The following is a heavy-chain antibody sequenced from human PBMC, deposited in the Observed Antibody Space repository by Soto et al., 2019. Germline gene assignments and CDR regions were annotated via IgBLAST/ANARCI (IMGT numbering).Heavy chain of an antibody. CDR3: ARDKGGGGLKGSGMAV. CDR1: GGSIGSRDYY. V-gene: IGHV4-31*02. D-gene: IGHD3-10*01. Sequence: QVQVQESGPGLVKPSQTLSIKCSVSGGSIGSRDYYWSWIRQHPEKGREWIGSIYYNGNTDYNPSHRGRPTKSLDTSMNEFSLKLTSVTAADTAVYYCARDKGGGGLKGSGMAVWGKGNTVTVS. CDR2: IYYNGNT. J-gene: IGHJ6*04.